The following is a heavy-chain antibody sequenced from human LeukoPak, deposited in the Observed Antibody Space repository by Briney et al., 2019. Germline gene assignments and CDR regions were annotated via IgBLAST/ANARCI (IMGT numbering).Heavy chain of an antibody. J-gene: IGHJ4*02. CDR1: SGSFSGYY. CDR2: INHSVGT. V-gene: IGHV4-34*01. D-gene: IGHD3-3*01. CDR3: ARDPTIFGSPGGDY. Sequence: PSETLSLTCSVYSGSFSGYYWSWIRQPPGKGLEWIGEINHSVGTNYDPSLKSRVTMPLDTSKNQFSLKLSSVTAADTAVYYCARDPTIFGSPGGDYWGQGTLVTASS.